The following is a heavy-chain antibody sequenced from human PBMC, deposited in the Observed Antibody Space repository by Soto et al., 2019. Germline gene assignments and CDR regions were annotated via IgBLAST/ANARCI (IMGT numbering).Heavy chain of an antibody. D-gene: IGHD3-10*01. J-gene: IGHJ4*02. Sequence: DLEWIGYIYHSGSTYYNPSLKSRVTISVDRSKNQFSLKLSSVTAADTAVYYCARGREGFGELLFNYFDYWGQGTLVTVSS. CDR3: ARGREGFGELLFNYFDY. CDR2: IYHSGST. V-gene: IGHV4-30-2*01.